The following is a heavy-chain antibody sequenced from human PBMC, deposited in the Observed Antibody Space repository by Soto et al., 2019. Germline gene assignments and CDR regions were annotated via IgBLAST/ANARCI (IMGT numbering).Heavy chain of an antibody. D-gene: IGHD3-22*01. CDR2: IYPGDSDT. J-gene: IGHJ1*01. CDR1: GKSFASYW. Sequence: KVTCKGSGKSFASYWIGWVRQMPGKGLEWMGIIYPGDSDTRYSPSFQGQVTISADKSISTAYLQWSSLKASDTAMYYCARRAFDYDSPSRHWGQGTLVTVSS. V-gene: IGHV5-51*01. CDR3: ARRAFDYDSPSRH.